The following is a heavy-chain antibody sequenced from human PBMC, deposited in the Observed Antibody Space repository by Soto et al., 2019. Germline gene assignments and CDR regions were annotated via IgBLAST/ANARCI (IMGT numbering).Heavy chain of an antibody. CDR1: EYTFTGYY. Sequence: ASVKFSCKASEYTFTGYYMHWVRQAPGQGLEWMGWINPNSGGTNYAQKFQGWVTMTRDTSISTAYMELRRLRSDDTAVYYCAVGSSCSGGSCYSQGEYYYYGMDVWGQGTTVTVSS. J-gene: IGHJ6*02. CDR2: INPNSGGT. V-gene: IGHV1-2*04. CDR3: AVGSSCSGGSCYSQGEYYYYGMDV. D-gene: IGHD2-15*01.